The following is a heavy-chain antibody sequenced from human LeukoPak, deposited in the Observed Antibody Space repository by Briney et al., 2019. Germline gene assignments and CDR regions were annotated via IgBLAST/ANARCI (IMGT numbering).Heavy chain of an antibody. J-gene: IGHJ4*02. D-gene: IGHD4-23*01. Sequence: GGSLRLSCAASGFTFSSYWVHWVRQPPGQGLVWVSRINPDGSYTSYADSVKGRFTISRDNAKNSLYLQMNSLRAEDTAVYYCAANGGPFDFWGQGTLVTVSS. CDR2: INPDGSYT. V-gene: IGHV3-74*01. CDR1: GFTFSSYW. CDR3: AANGGPFDF.